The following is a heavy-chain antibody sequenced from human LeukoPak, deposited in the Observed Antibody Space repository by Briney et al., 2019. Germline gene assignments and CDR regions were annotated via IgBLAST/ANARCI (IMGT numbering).Heavy chain of an antibody. CDR3: ARGPMYYYDSGGYYPFDY. CDR1: GGSFSGYY. V-gene: IGHV4-34*01. Sequence: SETLSLTCAVYGGSFSGYYWSWIRQPPGKGLEWIGEINHSGSTNYNPSLKSRVTISVDTSKNQFSLKLSSVTAADTAVYYCARGPMYYYDSGGYYPFDYWGQGTLVTVSS. CDR2: INHSGST. D-gene: IGHD3-22*01. J-gene: IGHJ4*02.